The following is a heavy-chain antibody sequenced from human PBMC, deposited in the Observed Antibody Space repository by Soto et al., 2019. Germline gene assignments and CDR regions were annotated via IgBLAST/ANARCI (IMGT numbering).Heavy chain of an antibody. Sequence: PGESLKISCKGSGYSFTSYWIGWVRQMPGKGLEWMGIIYPGDSDTRYSPSFQGQVTISADKSISTAYLQWSSLKASDTAMYYCARRSSSWFQNSYYYYGMDVWGQGTTVTVSS. D-gene: IGHD6-13*01. J-gene: IGHJ6*02. V-gene: IGHV5-51*01. CDR2: IYPGDSDT. CDR3: ARRSSSWFQNSYYYYGMDV. CDR1: GYSFTSYW.